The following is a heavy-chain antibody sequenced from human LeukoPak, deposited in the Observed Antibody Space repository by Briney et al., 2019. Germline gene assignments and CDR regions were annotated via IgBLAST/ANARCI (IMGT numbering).Heavy chain of an antibody. J-gene: IGHJ3*02. V-gene: IGHV3-7*01. D-gene: IGHD6-13*01. CDR1: GFTFSSYW. CDR2: IKQDGSEK. CDR3: ARVLSSSWFDAFDI. Sequence: TGGSLRLSCAASGFTFSSYWMSWVRQAPGKGLEWVANIKQDGSEKYYVDSVKGRLTISRDNAKNSLYLQMNSLRAEDTAVYYCARVLSSSWFDAFDIWGQGTMVTVSS.